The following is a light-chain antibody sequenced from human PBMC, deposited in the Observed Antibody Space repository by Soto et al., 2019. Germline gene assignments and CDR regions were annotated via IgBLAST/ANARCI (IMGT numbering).Light chain of an antibody. CDR3: QQYGSSPPIT. Sequence: EIVLTQSPGTLSLSPGERATLSCRASQSVSRSYLAWYQQKPGQAPRPPIYGASSRATGITDRFSGSGSGTDFTRTISRLEPEDFAVYYCQQYGSSPPITFGQGTRLEIE. V-gene: IGKV3-20*01. CDR2: GAS. CDR1: QSVSRSY. J-gene: IGKJ5*01.